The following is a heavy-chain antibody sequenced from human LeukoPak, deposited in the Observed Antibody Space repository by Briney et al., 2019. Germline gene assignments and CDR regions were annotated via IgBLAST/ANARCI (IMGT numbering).Heavy chain of an antibody. J-gene: IGHJ4*02. CDR3: ARVPYYDSSGYPYYFDY. D-gene: IGHD3-22*01. CDR1: GYTFTSYD. Sequence: GASVKASCKASGYTFTSYDINWVRQATGQGLEWMGWMNLNSGNTGYAQKFQGRVTITADESTSTAYMELSSLRSEDTAVYYCARVPYYDSSGYPYYFDYWGQGTLVTVSS. V-gene: IGHV1-8*03. CDR2: MNLNSGNT.